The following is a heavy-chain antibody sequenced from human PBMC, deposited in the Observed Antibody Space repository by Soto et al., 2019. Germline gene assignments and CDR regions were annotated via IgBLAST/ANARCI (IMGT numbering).Heavy chain of an antibody. CDR2: ISGSGGSS. CDR3: ARFYCSTTHCHNNYYYYYCMDV. J-gene: IGHJ6*02. Sequence: PGGSLRLSCEASGFTFKNYAMSWVRQAPGKGLEWISIISGSGGSSFYADSVKGRFTISRDNSKNTLYLQMNSLRAEDTAVYYCARFYCSTTHCHNNYYYYYCMDVRGPGTTVTVSS. D-gene: IGHD2-2*01. V-gene: IGHV3-23*01. CDR1: GFTFKNYA.